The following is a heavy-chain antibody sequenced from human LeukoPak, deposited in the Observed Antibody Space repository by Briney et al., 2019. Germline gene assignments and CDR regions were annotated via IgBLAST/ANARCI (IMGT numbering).Heavy chain of an antibody. CDR2: ISSSSSYI. V-gene: IGHV3-21*01. CDR1: GFTFSSYS. Sequence: GGSLRLSCAASGFTFSSYSMNWVRQAPGKGLEWVSSISSSSSYIYYADSVKGRFTISRDNAKNSLYLQMNSLRAEDTAVYYCARGDDSGYYDYFDYWGQGALVTVSS. CDR3: ARGDDSGYYDYFDY. D-gene: IGHD3-22*01. J-gene: IGHJ4*02.